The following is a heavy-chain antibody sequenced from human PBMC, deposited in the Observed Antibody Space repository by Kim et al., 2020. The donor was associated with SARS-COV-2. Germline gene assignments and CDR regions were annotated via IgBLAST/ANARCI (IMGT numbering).Heavy chain of an antibody. V-gene: IGHV3-23*01. J-gene: IGHJ4*02. Sequence: YADSVKGRFTISRDNSKDTLYLQMNSLRDEDTAVYYCAKNLYSTSWYSDYWGQGTLVTVSS. CDR3: AKNLYSTSWYSDY. D-gene: IGHD6-13*01.